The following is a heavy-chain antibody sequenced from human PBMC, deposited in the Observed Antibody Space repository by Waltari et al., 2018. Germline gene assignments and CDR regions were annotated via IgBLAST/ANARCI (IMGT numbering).Heavy chain of an antibody. V-gene: IGHV4-30-2*01. CDR3: ASDPRYCSSTSCPNGY. CDR2: IYHSGRT. D-gene: IGHD2-2*01. Sequence: QLQLQESGSGLVKPSQTLSLTCAVSGGSISSGGYSWSWIRQPPGKGLEWIGYIYHSGRTYYNPSIKGRVTISVDRSKNQFSLKLSSVTAADTAVYYCASDPRYCSSTSCPNGYWGQGTLVTVSS. J-gene: IGHJ4*02. CDR1: GGSISSGGYS.